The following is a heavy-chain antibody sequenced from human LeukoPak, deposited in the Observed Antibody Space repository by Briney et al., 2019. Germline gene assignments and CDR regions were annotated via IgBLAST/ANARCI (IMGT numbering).Heavy chain of an antibody. J-gene: IGHJ4*02. CDR2: IYRTGTT. D-gene: IGHD3-16*01. V-gene: IGHV4-38-2*01. Sequence: SETLSLTCAVSGFSISSGYYWGWIRQPAGKGLEWIGSIYRTGTTYNNPSLKSRVTISVDTSKNQLSLKVTSVTAADTAVYYCARAYNNTLGNYCFDYWGQGTLVTVPP. CDR3: ARAYNNTLGNYCFDY. CDR1: GFSISSGYY.